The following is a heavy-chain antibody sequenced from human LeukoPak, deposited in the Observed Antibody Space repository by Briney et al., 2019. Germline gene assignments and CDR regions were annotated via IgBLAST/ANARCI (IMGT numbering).Heavy chain of an antibody. D-gene: IGHD3-22*01. CDR1: AFTFGDYA. CDR3: TRDIPMANYYDSSGYLD. CDR2: IRSKAYGGTT. J-gene: IGHJ4*02. V-gene: IGHV3-49*04. Sequence: GRSLRLSCTASAFTFGDYAMSWVRQAPGEGLEWVGFIRSKAYGGTTEYAASVKGRFTISRDDSKSIAYLQMNSLKTEDTAVYYCTRDIPMANYYDSSGYLDWGQGTLVTVSS.